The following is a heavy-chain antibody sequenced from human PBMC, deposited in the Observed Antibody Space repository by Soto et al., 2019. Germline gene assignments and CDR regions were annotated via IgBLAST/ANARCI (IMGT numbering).Heavy chain of an antibody. CDR3: AREVGSGGTRCFDY. CDR1: GGSISSYY. J-gene: IGHJ4*02. V-gene: IGHV4-59*01. CDR2: IYYSGST. D-gene: IGHD2-15*01. Sequence: QVQLQESGPGLVKPSETLSLTCTVSGGSISSYYWSWIRQPPGKGLEWIGYIYYSGSTNYNPSLKSRVTISVDTSKNQFSLKLSYVTAADTAVYYCAREVGSGGTRCFDYWGQGTLVTVSS.